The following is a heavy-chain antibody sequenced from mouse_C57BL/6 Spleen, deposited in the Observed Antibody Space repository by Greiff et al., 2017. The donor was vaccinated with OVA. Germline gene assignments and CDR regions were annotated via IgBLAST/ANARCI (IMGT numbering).Heavy chain of an antibody. V-gene: IGHV3-3*01. CDR3: ARGGDDYGYFDV. Sequence: EVQLQQSGPSLVRPSQTLSLTCTVTGFSINSDCYWIWIRQFPGNKLEYIRYTFYSGITYYNPSLESRTYIKRDTSKNQFSLKVSSVTTEDTATYYGARGGDDYGYFDVWGTGTTVTVAS. CDR1: GFSINSDCY. CDR2: TFYSGIT. J-gene: IGHJ1*03. D-gene: IGHD2-4*01.